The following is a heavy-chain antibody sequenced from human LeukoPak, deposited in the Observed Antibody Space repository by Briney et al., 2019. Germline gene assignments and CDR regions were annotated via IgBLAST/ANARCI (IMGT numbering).Heavy chain of an antibody. CDR2: ISSSGSV. CDR1: RGSISGSIRSYY. J-gene: IGHJ4*02. V-gene: IGHV4-4*09. Sequence: SETLSLTCTVSRGSISGSIRSYYWSWLRQPPGKGLEWIGYISSSGSVSDNPSLRSRVTISVDTSKNQFFLNLSSVSAADTAVYYCARIPLGYSGAYYFDYWGQGTLVTVSP. D-gene: IGHD5-12*01. CDR3: ARIPLGYSGAYYFDY.